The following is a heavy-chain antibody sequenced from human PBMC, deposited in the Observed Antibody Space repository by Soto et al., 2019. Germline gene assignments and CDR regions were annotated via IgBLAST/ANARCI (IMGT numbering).Heavy chain of an antibody. CDR3: AKDSSGGSYGEHYFDY. CDR1: GFTFSSYA. CDR2: ISGSGGST. V-gene: IGHV3-23*01. Sequence: GGSLRLSCAASGFTFSSYAMSWVRQAPGKGLEWVSAISGSGGSTYYADSVKGRFTISRDNSKNTLYLQMNSLRAEDTAVYYCAKDSSGGSYGEHYFDYWGQGTLVTVSS. D-gene: IGHD1-26*01. J-gene: IGHJ4*02.